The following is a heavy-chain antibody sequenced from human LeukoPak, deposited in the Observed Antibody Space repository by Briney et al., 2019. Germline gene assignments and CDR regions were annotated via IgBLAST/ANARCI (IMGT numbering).Heavy chain of an antibody. Sequence: GRSLRLSCAASGFTFDDYAMHWVRQAPGKGLVWVSRINSDGSSTSYADSVKGRFTISRDNAKNTLYLQMNSLRAEDTAVYYCARDYYGDYGDYWGQGTLVTVSS. V-gene: IGHV3-74*01. CDR2: INSDGSST. CDR1: GFTFDDYA. CDR3: ARDYYGDYGDY. J-gene: IGHJ4*02. D-gene: IGHD4-17*01.